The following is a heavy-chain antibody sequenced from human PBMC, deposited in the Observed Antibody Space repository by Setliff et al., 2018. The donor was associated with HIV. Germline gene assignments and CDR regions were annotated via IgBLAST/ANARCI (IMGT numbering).Heavy chain of an antibody. D-gene: IGHD6-13*01. Sequence: GGSLRLSCEASGFIFSNYHMDWVRQAPGKGLEWVGRIRNKANSFTIEYAASVKGRFTISKDESKNLLFLQMNSLRTEDTAVYYCARNQGSSFGQGFDYWGQGTLVTVSS. J-gene: IGHJ4*02. CDR2: IRNKANSFTI. CDR3: ARNQGSSFGQGFDY. CDR1: GFIFSNYH. V-gene: IGHV3-72*01.